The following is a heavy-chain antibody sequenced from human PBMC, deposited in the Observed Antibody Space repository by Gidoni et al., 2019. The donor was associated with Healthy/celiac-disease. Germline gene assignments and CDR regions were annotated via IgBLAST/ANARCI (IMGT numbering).Heavy chain of an antibody. D-gene: IGHD5-12*01. V-gene: IGHV2-26*01. CDR3: ARIYWLPHYYMDV. CDR2: IFSNDEK. J-gene: IGHJ6*03. CDR1: GFSLSNARMG. Sequence: QVTLKESGPVLVNPTETLTLTCTVSGFSLSNARMGVSWIRQPPGKALEWLAHIFSNDEKSYSTSLKSRLTISKDTSKSQVVLTMTNMDPVDTATYYCARIYWLPHYYMDVWGKGTTVTVSS.